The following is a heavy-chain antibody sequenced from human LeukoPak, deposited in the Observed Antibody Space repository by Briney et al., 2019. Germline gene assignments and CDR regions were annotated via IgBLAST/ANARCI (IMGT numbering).Heavy chain of an antibody. CDR3: ARGTGDPQRFDP. J-gene: IGHJ5*02. Sequence: PGGSLRLSCAASGFXFSTYSINWVRQAPGKGLEWXAYISSRSSATYYADSVKGRFTISRDNAKNSLYLQMNSLRDEDTAVYYCARGTGDPQRFDPWGQGTLVTVSS. D-gene: IGHD4-17*01. V-gene: IGHV3-48*02. CDR2: ISSRSSAT. CDR1: GFXFSTYS.